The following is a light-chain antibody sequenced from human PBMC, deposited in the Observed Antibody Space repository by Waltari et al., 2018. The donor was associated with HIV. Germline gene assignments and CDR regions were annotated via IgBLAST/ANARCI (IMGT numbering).Light chain of an antibody. CDR3: QSYDSSLSGSWV. J-gene: IGLJ3*02. Sequence: QSVLTQPPSVSGAPGQRVTFSCTGSSSNIGAGYDVHWYQQLPGTAPKLLIYVNNNRPSGVPDRFAGSKSGTSASLAITGLQAEDEADYYCQSYDSSLSGSWVFGGGTRLIVL. CDR1: SSNIGAGYD. V-gene: IGLV1-40*01. CDR2: VNN.